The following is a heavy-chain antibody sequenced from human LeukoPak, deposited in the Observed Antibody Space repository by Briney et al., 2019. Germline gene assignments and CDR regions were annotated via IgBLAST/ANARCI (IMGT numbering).Heavy chain of an antibody. CDR2: IYYSGST. CDR1: GDSINSGDYC. V-gene: IGHV4-31*03. CDR3: ARFLHMFDP. J-gene: IGHJ5*02. Sequence: SETLSLTCTLSGDSINSGDYCWNWFRQFPGKGLEWIGYIYYSGSTYYNPSLKSRVTISVDTSKNQFSLKLSSVTAADTAVYYCARFLHMFDPWGQGTLVTVSS.